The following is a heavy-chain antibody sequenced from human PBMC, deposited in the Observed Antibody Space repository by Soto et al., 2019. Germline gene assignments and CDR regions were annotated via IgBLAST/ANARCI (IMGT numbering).Heavy chain of an antibody. J-gene: IGHJ4*02. Sequence: QVQLQQWGAGLLKPSETLSLTCAVYGGSFSGYYWSWVRHSPRKGLEWIGEINHSGSTNYNPSLKSRLTISVDTSKNQFSLKLSSVTAADTALYYCVACDYGDYPRYWGQGTLVTVSS. CDR2: INHSGST. CDR1: GGSFSGYY. D-gene: IGHD4-17*01. V-gene: IGHV4-34*01. CDR3: VACDYGDYPRY.